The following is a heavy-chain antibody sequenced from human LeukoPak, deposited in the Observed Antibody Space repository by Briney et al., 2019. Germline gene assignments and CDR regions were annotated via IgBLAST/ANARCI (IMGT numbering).Heavy chain of an antibody. V-gene: IGHV1-46*01. CDR2: INPSGGSA. CDR1: GYTFISYY. J-gene: IGHJ4*02. CDR3: ARGVGELSGGRDFDY. Sequence: ASVKVSCKASGYTFISYYMHWVRQAPGQGLEWMGTINPSGGSASYAQKFQGRVTMTRDMSTSTVYMELSSLRSEDTAVYYCARGVGELSGGRDFDYWGQGTLVTVSS. D-gene: IGHD3-10*01.